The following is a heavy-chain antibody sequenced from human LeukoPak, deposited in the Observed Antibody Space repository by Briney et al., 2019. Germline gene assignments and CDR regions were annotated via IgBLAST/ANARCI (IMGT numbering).Heavy chain of an antibody. CDR3: ARPNGIDWSIDYFDY. CDR1: GFMFSDHY. CDR2: IRNRARGHTT. Sequence: GGSLRLPCAASGFMFSDHYMDWVRQPPGKGLEWVGRIRNRARGHTTEYAASVKGRSIVSRDDSKNTVYLQMNSLKTEDTAVYYCARPNGIDWSIDYFDYWGQGTLVTVSS. J-gene: IGHJ4*02. D-gene: IGHD3-9*01. V-gene: IGHV3-72*01.